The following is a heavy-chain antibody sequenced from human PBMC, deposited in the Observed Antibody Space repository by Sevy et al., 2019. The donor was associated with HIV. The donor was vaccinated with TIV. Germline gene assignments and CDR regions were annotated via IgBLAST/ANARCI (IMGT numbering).Heavy chain of an antibody. Sequence: GESLKISCTASGFTFGVYCMSWVRQAPGKGLEWVAFLKSDVYGGTVDHAASVRGRFVISRDDSKTIAYLQMNDLKTEDTGVYYCTRWKAAQSIFDYWGQGALVTVSS. J-gene: IGHJ4*02. V-gene: IGHV3-49*04. CDR3: TRWKAAQSIFDY. CDR1: GFTFGVYC. CDR2: LKSDVYGGTV. D-gene: IGHD6-13*01.